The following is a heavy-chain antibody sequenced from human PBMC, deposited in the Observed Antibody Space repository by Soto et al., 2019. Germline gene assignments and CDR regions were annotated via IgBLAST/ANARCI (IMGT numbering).Heavy chain of an antibody. CDR1: GGSFSGYY. CDR3: ARGGRTRVYGMDV. D-gene: IGHD1-26*01. V-gene: IGHV4-34*01. J-gene: IGHJ6*02. Sequence: PSETLSLTCAVYGGSFSGYYWSWIRQPPGKGLEWMGEINHSGSTNYNPSLKSRVTISVDTSKNQFSLKLSSVTAADTAVYYCARGGRTRVYGMDVWGQGTTVTVSS. CDR2: INHSGST.